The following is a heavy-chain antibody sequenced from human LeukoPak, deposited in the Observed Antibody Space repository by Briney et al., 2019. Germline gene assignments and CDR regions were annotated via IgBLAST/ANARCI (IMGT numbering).Heavy chain of an antibody. V-gene: IGHV1-69*13. CDR2: IIPIFGTA. Sequence: ASVTVSCKASGGTFSSYAISWVRQPPGQGLEWMGGIIPIFGTANYAQKFQGRVTITADESTSTAYMELSSLRSEDTAVYYCARVPGAAAGTGDYWGQVTLVTVSS. J-gene: IGHJ4*02. D-gene: IGHD6-13*01. CDR1: GGTFSSYA. CDR3: ARVPGAAAGTGDY.